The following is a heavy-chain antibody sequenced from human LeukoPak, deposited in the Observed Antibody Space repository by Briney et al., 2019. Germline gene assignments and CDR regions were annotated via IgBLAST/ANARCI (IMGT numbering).Heavy chain of an antibody. CDR3: ARDLLRSRYCGGDCYSPKGPGY. Sequence: ASVKVSCMASGYTFTSYGISWVRQAPGQGLEWMGWISAYNGNTNYAQKLQGRVTMTTDTSTSTAYMELRSLRSDDTAVYYCARDLLRSRYCGGDCYSPKGPGYWGQGTLVTVSS. CDR2: ISAYNGNT. CDR1: GYTFTSYG. J-gene: IGHJ4*02. D-gene: IGHD2-21*02. V-gene: IGHV1-18*01.